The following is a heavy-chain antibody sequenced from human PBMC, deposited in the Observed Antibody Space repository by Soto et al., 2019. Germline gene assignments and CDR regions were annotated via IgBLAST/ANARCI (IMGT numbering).Heavy chain of an antibody. CDR3: AEGAIWFGELFRPGMDV. CDR1: GGSFSGYY. Sequence: PSETLSLTCAVYGGSFSGYYWSWIRQPPWKGLEWIGEINHSGSTNYNPSLKSRVTISVDTSKNQFSLKLSSVTAADTAVYYCAEGAIWFGELFRPGMDVWGQGTTVTVSS. D-gene: IGHD3-10*01. J-gene: IGHJ6*02. V-gene: IGHV4-34*01. CDR2: INHSGST.